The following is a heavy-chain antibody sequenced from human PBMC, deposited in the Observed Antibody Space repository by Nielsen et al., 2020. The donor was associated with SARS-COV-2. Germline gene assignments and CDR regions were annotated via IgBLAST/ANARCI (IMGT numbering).Heavy chain of an antibody. CDR1: GFTFSTYV. J-gene: IGHJ6*02. CDR2: ISGSGGST. CDR3: ATSRSQEGYYGMDV. V-gene: IGHV3-23*01. Sequence: GGSLRLSCAASGFTFSTYVMTWVRQAPGKGLEWVSAISGSGGSTYYADSVKGRFTISRDNSKNTLYLQMNSLGAEDTAVYYCATSRSQEGYYGMDVWGQGITVTVSS. D-gene: IGHD1-26*01.